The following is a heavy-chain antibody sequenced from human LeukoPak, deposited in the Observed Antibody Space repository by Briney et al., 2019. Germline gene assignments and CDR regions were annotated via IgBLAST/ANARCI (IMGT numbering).Heavy chain of an antibody. J-gene: IGHJ4*02. Sequence: ASVKVSCKAPGYTFTSYGISWVRQAPGQGLEWMGLINPGGGNTNYAQNFQGRVTMTRDMSTSTVYMELSSLRSEDTAVYYCARDPSDQTVTTRFDYWGQGTLVTVSS. D-gene: IGHD4-17*01. CDR3: ARDPSDQTVTTRFDY. CDR1: GYTFTSYG. V-gene: IGHV1-46*01. CDR2: INPGGGNT.